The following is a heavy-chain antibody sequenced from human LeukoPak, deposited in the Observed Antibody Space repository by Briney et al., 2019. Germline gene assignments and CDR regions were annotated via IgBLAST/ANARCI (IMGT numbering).Heavy chain of an antibody. D-gene: IGHD3-22*01. CDR1: GGSISSGGYY. J-gene: IGHJ3*02. CDR2: IYYSGST. Sequence: SETLSLTCTVSGGSISSGGYYWSWIRQHPGKGLEWIGYIYYSGSTYYNPSLKSRVTISVDTSKNQFSLKLSSVTAADTAGYYCASYYDSSGVDAFDIWGQGTMVTVSS. CDR3: ASYYDSSGVDAFDI. V-gene: IGHV4-31*03.